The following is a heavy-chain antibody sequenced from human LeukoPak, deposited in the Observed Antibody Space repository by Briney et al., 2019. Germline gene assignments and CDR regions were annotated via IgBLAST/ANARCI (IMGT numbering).Heavy chain of an antibody. D-gene: IGHD6-6*01. CDR3: AGNSIAGLCDY. CDR2: ISTYNGNT. J-gene: IGHJ4*02. CDR1: DYTFTSYG. V-gene: IGHV1-18*01. Sequence: ASVKVSCKASDYTFTSYGISWVRQAPGQGLEWMGWISTYNGNTNYAQKLQGRVTMTTDTSTSTAYMELRSLRSDDTAVYYCAGNSIAGLCDYWGQGTLVTVSS.